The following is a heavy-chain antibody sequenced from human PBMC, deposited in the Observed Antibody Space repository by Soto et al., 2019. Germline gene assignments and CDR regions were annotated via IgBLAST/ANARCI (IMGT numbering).Heavy chain of an antibody. V-gene: IGHV4-39*01. CDR1: VGSISSSSFD. D-gene: IGHD3-10*01. Sequence: SGNLVLHCSVPVGSISSSSFDWGWIRQPPGKGLERDGSIYNSESTYYNPSLNRRIPISVATSKTQIPLTLSSVTAADTAVYYCASPYYRSGSHYRTDEDYWGQGTLVTVSS. CDR3: ASPYYRSGSHYRTDEDY. J-gene: IGHJ4*02. CDR2: IYNSEST.